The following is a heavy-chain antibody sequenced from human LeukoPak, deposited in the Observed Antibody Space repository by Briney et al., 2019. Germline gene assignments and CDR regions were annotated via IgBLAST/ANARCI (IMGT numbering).Heavy chain of an antibody. CDR3: ARNYGWKPFLFDH. CDR2: IYHSGST. V-gene: IGHV4-4*02. J-gene: IGHJ4*02. CDR1: GGSISSSNW. Sequence: SETLSLTCAVSGGSISSSNWWSWVRQPPGKGLEWIGEIYHSGSTNYNPSLKSRVTISVDKSKNQFSLKLSSLTAADPAVYYCARNYGWKPFLFDHRGQGTLVTVSS. D-gene: IGHD4-17*01.